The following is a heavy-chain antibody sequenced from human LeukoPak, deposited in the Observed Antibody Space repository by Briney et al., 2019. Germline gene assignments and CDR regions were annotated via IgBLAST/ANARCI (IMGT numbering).Heavy chain of an antibody. V-gene: IGHV3-48*03. CDR1: GFTFSSYE. CDR2: ISSSGTTI. CDR3: ARGSTYYYGMDV. J-gene: IGHJ6*02. Sequence: GGSLRLSCVASGFTFSSYEMNWVRQAPGKGLEWVSYISSSGTTIYYADSVKGRFTIFRDNAKNSLYLQMNSLRAEDTAVYYCARGSTYYYGMDVWGQGTRSPSP.